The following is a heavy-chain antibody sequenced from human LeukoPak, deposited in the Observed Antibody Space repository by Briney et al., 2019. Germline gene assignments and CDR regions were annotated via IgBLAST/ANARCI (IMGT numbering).Heavy chain of an antibody. D-gene: IGHD6-13*01. V-gene: IGHV1-2*06. CDR3: ARDIAAAGSNWFDP. J-gene: IGHJ5*02. Sequence: GASVKVSCKASGYTFTSYYMHWVRQAPGQGLEWMGRINPNSGGTNYAQKFQGRVTMTRDTSISTAYMELSRLRSDDTAVYYCARDIAAAGSNWFDPWGQGTLVTVSS. CDR1: GYTFTSYY. CDR2: INPNSGGT.